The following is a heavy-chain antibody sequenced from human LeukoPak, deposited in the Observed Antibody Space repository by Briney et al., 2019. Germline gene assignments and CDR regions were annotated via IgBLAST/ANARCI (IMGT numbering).Heavy chain of an antibody. CDR1: GFTFSSYS. CDR2: IRSSSSYI. J-gene: IGHJ2*01. V-gene: IGHV3-21*04. Sequence: GGSLRLSCAASGFTFSSYSMNWVRQAPGKGLEWVSSIRSSSSYIYYADSVKGRFTISRDNAKNSLYLQMNSLRAEDTAIYYCAKDRTVGASYWYFDLWGRGTLVTVSS. D-gene: IGHD1-26*01. CDR3: AKDRTVGASYWYFDL.